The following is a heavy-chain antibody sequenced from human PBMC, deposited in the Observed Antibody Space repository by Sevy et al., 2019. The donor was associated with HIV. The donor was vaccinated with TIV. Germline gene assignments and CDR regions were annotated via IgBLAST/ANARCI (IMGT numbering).Heavy chain of an antibody. CDR1: GYTFTNYA. J-gene: IGHJ4*02. Sequence: ASVKVSCKASGYTFTNYAIIWVRQAPGQGLEWMGWISAYNGNTDYAQKLQGRVTMTTDTSTNTAYMELRSLRSDDTAVYYCAREAIRGSSSWYSDYRGQGTLVTVSS. D-gene: IGHD6-13*01. CDR2: ISAYNGNT. V-gene: IGHV1-18*01. CDR3: AREAIRGSSSWYSDY.